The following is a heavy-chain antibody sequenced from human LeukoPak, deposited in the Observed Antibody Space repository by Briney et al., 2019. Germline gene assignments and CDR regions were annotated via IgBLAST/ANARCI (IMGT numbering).Heavy chain of an antibody. CDR2: IYYSGST. V-gene: IGHV4-59*12. J-gene: IGHJ5*02. D-gene: IGHD6-6*01. Sequence: PSETLSLTCTVSGGSISSYYWSWIRQPPGKGLEWIGYIYYSGSTNYNPSLKSRVTISVDTSKNQFSLELSSVTAADTAVYYCARDRLVGWFDPWGQGTLVTVSS. CDR3: ARDRLVGWFDP. CDR1: GGSISSYY.